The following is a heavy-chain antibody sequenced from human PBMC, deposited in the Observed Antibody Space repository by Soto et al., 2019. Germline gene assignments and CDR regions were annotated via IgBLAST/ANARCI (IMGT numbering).Heavy chain of an antibody. CDR3: TGWGAALAY. D-gene: IGHD3-16*01. V-gene: IGHV3-15*01. CDR1: GFTFTNAW. Sequence: PGGSLRLSCAASGFTFTNAWMSWVRQAPGKGLEWVGRVKSKSDGGTTDFAAPVKGRFSISRDDSKNTLYLQMNSLKIEDTAVYYCTGWGAALAYWGQGTLVTVSS. J-gene: IGHJ4*02. CDR2: VKSKSDGGTT.